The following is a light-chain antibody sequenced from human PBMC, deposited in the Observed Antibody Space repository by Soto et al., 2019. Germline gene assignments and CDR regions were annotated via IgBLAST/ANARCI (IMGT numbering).Light chain of an antibody. Sequence: QSVLTQPPSVSAAPGQTVTISCSGSSSNIGNNYVSWYQQLPGTAPKLLIYENNKRPSGIPDRFSGSKSGTSATLGITGLQTGDEADYYCGTWDGSLSVGVFGGGTKLTVL. CDR1: SSNIGNNY. CDR3: GTWDGSLSVGV. J-gene: IGLJ3*02. CDR2: ENN. V-gene: IGLV1-51*02.